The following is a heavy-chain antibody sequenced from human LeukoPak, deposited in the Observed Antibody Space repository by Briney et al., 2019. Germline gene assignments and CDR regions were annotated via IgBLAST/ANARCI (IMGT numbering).Heavy chain of an antibody. CDR1: RFTFSDYY. CDR2: ISSSGSTI. J-gene: IGHJ3*02. CDR3: ARDLGAWLQEGDDAFDI. D-gene: IGHD5-24*01. Sequence: GGSLRLSCAASRFTFSDYYMSWIRLAPGKGLEWVSYISSSGSTIYYADSVKGRFTISRDNAKNSLYLQMNSLRAEDTAVYYCARDLGAWLQEGDDAFDIWGQGTMVTVSS. V-gene: IGHV3-11*01.